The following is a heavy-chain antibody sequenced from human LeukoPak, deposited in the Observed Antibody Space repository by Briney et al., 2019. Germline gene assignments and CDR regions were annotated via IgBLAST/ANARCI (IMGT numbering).Heavy chain of an antibody. D-gene: IGHD6-25*01. J-gene: IGHJ4*02. V-gene: IGHV3-23*01. Sequence: PGGSLRLSCVASGFTVSNNYMSWVRQAPGKGLEWVSTISGSGGGTYYADSVKGRFTISRDNSKNTLYLQMNSLRAEDTAVFYCAKYMQRTAFDYFDYWGQGTLVTVSS. CDR2: ISGSGGGT. CDR1: GFTVSNNY. CDR3: AKYMQRTAFDYFDY.